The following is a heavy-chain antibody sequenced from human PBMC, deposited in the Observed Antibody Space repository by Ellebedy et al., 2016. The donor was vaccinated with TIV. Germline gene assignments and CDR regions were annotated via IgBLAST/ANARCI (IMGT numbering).Heavy chain of an antibody. V-gene: IGHV3-48*02. J-gene: IGHJ3*02. CDR2: IPWDSDAM. CDR3: VRDLHWAFDI. CDR1: GFTFSSFS. D-gene: IGHD1-1*01. Sequence: PGGSLRLSCSASGFTFSSFSMNWVRQAPGKGLEWVSYIPWDSDAMSYADSVKGRFTISRDNAKNSLYLQMNSLRDADTAVYYCVRDLHWAFDIWGQGTVVTVSS.